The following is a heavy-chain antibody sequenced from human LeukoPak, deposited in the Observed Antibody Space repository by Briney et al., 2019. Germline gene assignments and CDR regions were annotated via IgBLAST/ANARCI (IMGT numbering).Heavy chain of an antibody. D-gene: IGHD3-10*01. CDR1: GGSISSGGYS. V-gene: IGHV4-30-2*01. CDR3: ARAGTMVRGEYYFDY. Sequence: SSETLSLTCAVSGGSISSGGYSWSWIRQPPGKGLEWIGYIYHSGSTYYNPSLKSRVTISVDRSKNQFSLKLSSVTAADTAVYYCARAGTMVRGEYYFDYWSQGTLVTVSS. J-gene: IGHJ4*02. CDR2: IYHSGST.